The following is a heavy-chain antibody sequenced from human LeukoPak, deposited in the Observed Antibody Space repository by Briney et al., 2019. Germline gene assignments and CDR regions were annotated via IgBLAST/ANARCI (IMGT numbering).Heavy chain of an antibody. V-gene: IGHV3-21*06. CDR3: ARDPYSGNYGAYYYYYMDV. Sequence: GGSLRLSCAASGFTFTSYNMNWVRQAPGKGLEWVSSITSSSYIYYADSVKGRFTISRDNAKNSLYLQMDSLRVEDTAEYYCARDPYSGNYGAYYYYYMDVWGKGTTVTVSS. CDR1: GFTFTSYN. CDR2: ITSSSYI. J-gene: IGHJ6*03. D-gene: IGHD1-26*01.